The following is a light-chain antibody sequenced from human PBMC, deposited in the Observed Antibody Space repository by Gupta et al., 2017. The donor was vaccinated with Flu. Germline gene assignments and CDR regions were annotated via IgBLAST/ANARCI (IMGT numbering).Light chain of an antibody. Sequence: QLVLTPSPSASASQGAAVKLTCTLSSGHSNYAIAWHQQQPEKGPRYLMKVNSDGSDSKGDGIPDRFSGSSSGAERYLTISSLQSEDEADYYCQTWGTGIRVFGGGTKLTVL. CDR3: QTWGTGIRV. V-gene: IGLV4-69*02. CDR2: VNSDGSD. CDR1: SGHSNYA. J-gene: IGLJ2*01.